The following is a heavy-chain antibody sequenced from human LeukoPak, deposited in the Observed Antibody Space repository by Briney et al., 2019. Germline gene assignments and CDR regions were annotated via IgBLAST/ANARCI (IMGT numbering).Heavy chain of an antibody. D-gene: IGHD6-6*01. V-gene: IGHV1-8*01. CDR1: GYPFNNYD. J-gene: IGHJ4*02. CDR3: ARAGQLGYYFDY. Sequence: ASVKVSCKASGYPFNNYDINWVRQATGQGLEWMGWMNPHSGKTGYAQNFQGRVTMTRDTSISTAYMELSSLRSEDTAVYYCARAGQLGYYFDYWGQGTLVTVSS. CDR2: MNPHSGKT.